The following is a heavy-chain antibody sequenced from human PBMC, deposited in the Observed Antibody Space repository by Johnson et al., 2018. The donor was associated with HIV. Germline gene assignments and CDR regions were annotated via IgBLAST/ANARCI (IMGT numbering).Heavy chain of an antibody. CDR2: IYSDGST. V-gene: IGHV3-66*01. CDR3: AREWSNSRWTYTFDI. Sequence: VQLVESGGVVVQPGGSLRLSCAASGFTVSSNYMTWVRQAPGKGLEWVSLIYSDGSTYHADSVKGRFTISRENAKNSLYLQMNTLRAGDTALYYCAREWSNSRWTYTFDIWGQGTMVTVSS. CDR1: GFTVSSNY. D-gene: IGHD6-13*01. J-gene: IGHJ3*02.